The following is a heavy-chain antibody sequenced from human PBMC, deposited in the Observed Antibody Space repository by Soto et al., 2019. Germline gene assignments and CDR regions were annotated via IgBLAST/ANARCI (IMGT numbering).Heavy chain of an antibody. V-gene: IGHV3-23*01. CDR3: AKGGGSGLDY. Sequence: GGSLRLSCAASGFTFSSYAMSWVRQAPGKGLEWVSAIRGSGGSTYYADSVKGRFTISRDNSKNTLYLQMNSLRAEDTAIYYCAKGGGSGLDYWGQGTLVTVSS. CDR2: IRGSGGST. CDR1: GFTFSSYA. D-gene: IGHD3-16*01. J-gene: IGHJ4*02.